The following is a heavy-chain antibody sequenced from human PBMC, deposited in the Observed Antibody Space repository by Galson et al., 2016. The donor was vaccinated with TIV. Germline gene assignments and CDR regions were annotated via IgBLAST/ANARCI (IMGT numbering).Heavy chain of an antibody. CDR3: ARARRGYCSGGSCLPGY. CDR2: MNPNSGNA. Sequence: SVKVSCKASGGTFSTYAVSWVRQATGQGLEWMGWMNPNSGNAGYAQKFQGRVTMTSNTSVNTAYMEVRSLRFEDTAVYYCARARRGYCSGGSCLPGYWGQGTLVTVSS. V-gene: IGHV1-8*01. CDR1: GGTFSTYA. D-gene: IGHD2-15*01. J-gene: IGHJ4*02.